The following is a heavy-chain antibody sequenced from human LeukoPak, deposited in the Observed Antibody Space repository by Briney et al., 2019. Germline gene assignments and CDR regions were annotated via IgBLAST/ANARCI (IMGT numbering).Heavy chain of an antibody. V-gene: IGHV1-46*01. Sequence: ASVKVSCEASGYTFTSYYMHWVRQAPGQGLEWMGIINPSGGSTSYAQKLQGRVTMTRDMSTSTVYMELSSLRSEDTAVYYCARDPFPCSGGSCYPYYFDYWGQGTLVTVSS. CDR1: GYTFTSYY. J-gene: IGHJ4*02. CDR2: INPSGGST. D-gene: IGHD2-15*01. CDR3: ARDPFPCSGGSCYPYYFDY.